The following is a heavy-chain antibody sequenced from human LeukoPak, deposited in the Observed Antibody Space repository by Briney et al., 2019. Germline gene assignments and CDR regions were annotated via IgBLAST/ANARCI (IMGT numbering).Heavy chain of an antibody. V-gene: IGHV4-59*01. Sequence: SETLSLTCTVSGGSISSYYWSWIRQPPGKGLEWIGYIYYSGSTNYNPSLKSRVTISVDTSKNQFSLKLSSVTAADTAVYFCARVGYCTNGVCYPNYYYYYMDVWGKGTTVTVSS. J-gene: IGHJ6*03. CDR1: GGSISSYY. CDR2: IYYSGST. D-gene: IGHD2-8*01. CDR3: ARVGYCTNGVCYPNYYYYYMDV.